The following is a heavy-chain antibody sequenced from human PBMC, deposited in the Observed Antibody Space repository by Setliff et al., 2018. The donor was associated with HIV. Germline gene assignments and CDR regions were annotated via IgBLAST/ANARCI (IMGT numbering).Heavy chain of an antibody. Sequence: GGSLRLSCAASGFTFRTYNMNWVRQAPGKGLEWVSSISGNTLYIYYAGSVRGRFTVSRDNAKNSLYLQMNSLRAEDTAVYYCARVFSPTGTLSPAFDYWGPGALVTVSA. V-gene: IGHV3-21*06. CDR2: ISGNTLYI. D-gene: IGHD1-1*01. CDR3: ARVFSPTGTLSPAFDY. CDR1: GFTFRTYN. J-gene: IGHJ4*02.